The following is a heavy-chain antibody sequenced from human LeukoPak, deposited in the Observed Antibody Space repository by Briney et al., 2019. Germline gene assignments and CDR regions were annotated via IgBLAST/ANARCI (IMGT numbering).Heavy chain of an antibody. CDR2: IYYSGST. V-gene: IGHV4-39*01. D-gene: IGHD5-18*01. CDR1: GGSISSSSYY. CDR3: ARQGYSYGVVYYYYYGMDV. Sequence: SETLSLTCTVSGGSISSSSYYWGWIRQPPGKGLEWFGSIYYSGSTYYNPSLKSRVTISVDTAKNQFSLKLSSVTAADTAVYYCARQGYSYGVVYYYYYGMDVWGQGTTVTVSS. J-gene: IGHJ6*02.